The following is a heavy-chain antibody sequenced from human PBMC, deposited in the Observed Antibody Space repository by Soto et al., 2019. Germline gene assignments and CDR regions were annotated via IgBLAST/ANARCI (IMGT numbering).Heavy chain of an antibody. CDR2: ISYDGSNK. CDR3: AKESWAYGDSPDALDI. Sequence: QVQLVESGGGVVQPGRSLRLSCAASGFTFSNYGMHWVRQAPGKGLEWVAVISYDGSNKYYADSVKGRFTISRDNSKNTLYLQMNSLRVEDTAVYYCAKESWAYGDSPDALDIWGQGTMVTVSS. V-gene: IGHV3-30*18. D-gene: IGHD4-17*01. J-gene: IGHJ3*02. CDR1: GFTFSNYG.